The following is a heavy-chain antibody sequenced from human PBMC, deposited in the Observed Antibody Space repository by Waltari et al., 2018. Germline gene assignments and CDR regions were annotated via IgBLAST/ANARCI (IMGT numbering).Heavy chain of an antibody. V-gene: IGHV4-4*02. Sequence: QLQLQESGPGLVKPSETLSLTCTVSGDSMNSNSWWSWVRQSPDKGLEWIGQVLRNGRRNYNPSLEGRVIISLDTSNNRFSLELTSATAVDTAVYYCARDRGTGLYLDSWGPGTLVTVS. D-gene: IGHD1-1*01. J-gene: IGHJ4*02. CDR3: ARDRGTGLYLDS. CDR2: VLRNGRR. CDR1: GDSMNSNSW.